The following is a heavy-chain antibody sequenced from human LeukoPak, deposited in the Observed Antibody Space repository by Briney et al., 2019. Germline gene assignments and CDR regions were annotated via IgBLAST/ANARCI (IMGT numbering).Heavy chain of an antibody. Sequence: SETLSLTCTVSGGSISSYYWSWLRQPAGKGLEWIGCIYTSGSTNYNPSLKSRVTMSVDTSKNQFSLKLSSVTAADTAVYYCARDYRYCSGGSCYWNAFDIWGQGTMVTVSS. CDR2: IYTSGST. D-gene: IGHD2-15*01. J-gene: IGHJ3*02. CDR1: GGSISSYY. V-gene: IGHV4-4*07. CDR3: ARDYRYCSGGSCYWNAFDI.